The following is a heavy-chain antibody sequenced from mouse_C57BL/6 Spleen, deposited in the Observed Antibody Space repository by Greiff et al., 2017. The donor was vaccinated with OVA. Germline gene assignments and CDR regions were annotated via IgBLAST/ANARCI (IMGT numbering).Heavy chain of an antibody. CDR1: GYTFTDYN. D-gene: IGHD1-1*01. V-gene: IGHV1-18*01. CDR3: ARRTTVVAPYYFDY. Sequence: VQLQQSGPELVKPGASVKIPCKASGYTFTDYNMDWVKQSHGKSLEWIGDINPNNGGTIYNQKFKGKATLTVDKSSSTAYMELRSLTSEDTAVYYCARRTTVVAPYYFDYWGQDTTLTVSS. J-gene: IGHJ2*01. CDR2: INPNNGGT.